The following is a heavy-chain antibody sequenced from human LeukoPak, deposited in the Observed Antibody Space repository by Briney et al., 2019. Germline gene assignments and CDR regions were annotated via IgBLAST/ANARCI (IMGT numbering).Heavy chain of an antibody. CDR2: INHSGST. Sequence: SETLSLTCAVYGGSFSGYYWSWIRQPPGKGLEWIGEINHSGSTNYNPSLKSRVTISVDTSKNQFSLKLSSVTAADTAVYYCARGWIAARQLIDYWGQGTLVTVSS. D-gene: IGHD6-6*01. V-gene: IGHV4-34*01. CDR1: GGSFSGYY. CDR3: ARGWIAARQLIDY. J-gene: IGHJ4*02.